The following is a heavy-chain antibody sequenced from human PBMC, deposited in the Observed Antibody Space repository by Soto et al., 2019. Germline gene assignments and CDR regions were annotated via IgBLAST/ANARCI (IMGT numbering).Heavy chain of an antibody. Sequence: EVQLVESGGGLVKPGGPLRLSCAASGFIFSSYSMNWVRQAPGKGLEWVSSISSRSSYLYYADSVKGRFTISRDNARNSLYLQMNSLRAEDTAVYYCARDSDAYYYDSRGYCDYWGQGTLVTVSS. CDR3: ARDSDAYYYDSRGYCDY. J-gene: IGHJ4*02. V-gene: IGHV3-21*01. CDR2: ISSRSSYL. D-gene: IGHD3-22*01. CDR1: GFIFSSYS.